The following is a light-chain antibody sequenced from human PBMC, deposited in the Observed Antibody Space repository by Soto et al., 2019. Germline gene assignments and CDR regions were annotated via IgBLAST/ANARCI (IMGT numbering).Light chain of an antibody. CDR2: LGY. J-gene: IGKJ1*01. Sequence: DIVMTQSPLSLPVTPGEPASITCRSSQSLLHSNGYNYLDWYLQKPGQSPQLLIYLGYNRASGVPDRFSGSGSGTDFTLKISRVEAEDVGVYYCMQPLQSWTVGQGTKVDIK. V-gene: IGKV2-28*01. CDR3: MQPLQSWT. CDR1: QSLLHSNGYNY.